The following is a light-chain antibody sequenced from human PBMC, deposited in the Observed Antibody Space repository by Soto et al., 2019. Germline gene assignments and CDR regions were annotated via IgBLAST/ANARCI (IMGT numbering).Light chain of an antibody. CDR1: QSLLHSNGYNY. V-gene: IGKV2-28*01. J-gene: IGKJ2*01. CDR2: LGS. Sequence: DIVMTQSPLSLPVTPGEPASISCRSSQSLLHSNGYNYLDWYLQKPGQSPQLLIYLGSNRASGVPDRFSGSGSGTDFTLKISRVEAEYVGVYYCMQALQAPRTFGQGTQLEIK. CDR3: MQALQAPRT.